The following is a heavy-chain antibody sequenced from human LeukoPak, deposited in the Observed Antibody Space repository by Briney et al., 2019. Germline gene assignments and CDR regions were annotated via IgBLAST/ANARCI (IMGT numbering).Heavy chain of an antibody. CDR3: ARGRGPLRVEFGD. CDR2: IFSGGST. Sequence: SETLSLTCNVSGGSLSSHYCSWIRQAPGKGLEWIGFIFSGGSTNYNPSLKSRVSISMDTSQNQFSLKLTSVTAADTAVYYCARGRGPLRVEFGDWGQGGLVTVSS. D-gene: IGHD3-16*01. V-gene: IGHV4-4*09. J-gene: IGHJ4*02. CDR1: GGSLSSHY.